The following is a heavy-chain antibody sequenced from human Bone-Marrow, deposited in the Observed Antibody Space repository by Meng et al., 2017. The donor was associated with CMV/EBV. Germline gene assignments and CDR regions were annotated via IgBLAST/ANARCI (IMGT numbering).Heavy chain of an antibody. D-gene: IGHD1-26*01. J-gene: IGHJ4*02. CDR1: GYTFTGYY. Sequence: QVHLVQSGAEVKKPGSSLKVSCKASGYTFTGYYMHWVGQAPGQGLALMGWINPNSGGTNYAQKFQGRVTMTRDTSISTAYMEMSRLRSDDTAVYYCASSYVGAIPDYWGQGTLVTVSS. V-gene: IGHV1-2*02. CDR2: INPNSGGT. CDR3: ASSYVGAIPDY.